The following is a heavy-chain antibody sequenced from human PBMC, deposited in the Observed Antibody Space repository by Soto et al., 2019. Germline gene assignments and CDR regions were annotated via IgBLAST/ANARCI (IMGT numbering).Heavy chain of an antibody. J-gene: IGHJ4*02. D-gene: IGHD6-19*01. CDR2: IWYDGSNK. CDR3: ARDLYSSGPFDY. Sequence: QVQLVESGGGVVQPGRSLRLSCAASGFTFSSYGMHWVRQAPGKGLEWVAVIWYDGSNKYYADSVKGRFTISRDNSKNTLYLQMNSLRAEETAVYYCARDLYSSGPFDYWGQGTLVTVSS. V-gene: IGHV3-33*01. CDR1: GFTFSSYG.